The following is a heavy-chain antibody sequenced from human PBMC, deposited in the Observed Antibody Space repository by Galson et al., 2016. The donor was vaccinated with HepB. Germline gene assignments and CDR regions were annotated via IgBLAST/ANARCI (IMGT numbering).Heavy chain of an antibody. Sequence: SLRLSCAVSGFTFSSYPMHWVRQAPGKGLEWVAVMWYDGSNKYYADSVKGRFTISGDNSKNTLYLQMNSLRVEDTAVYYCARGRYSSTWYQVWYYYGMDVWGKGTTVTVSS. CDR2: MWYDGSNK. J-gene: IGHJ6*04. D-gene: IGHD6-13*01. CDR3: ARGRYSSTWYQVWYYYGMDV. CDR1: GFTFSSYP. V-gene: IGHV3-30-3*01.